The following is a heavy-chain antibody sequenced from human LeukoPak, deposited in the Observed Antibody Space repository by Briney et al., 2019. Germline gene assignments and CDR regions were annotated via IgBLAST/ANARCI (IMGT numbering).Heavy chain of an antibody. J-gene: IGHJ6*02. D-gene: IGHD3-3*01. V-gene: IGHV4-59*08. CDR3: ARFNVNTIFGGALYYYYGMDV. Sequence: SETLSLTCTVSGGSISSYYWRWIRQPPGKGLEWIGYICYSGSTNYNPSLKSRVTISVDTSKNQFSLKLSSVTAADTAVYYCARFNVNTIFGGALYYYYGMDVWGQGTTVTVSS. CDR2: ICYSGST. CDR1: GGSISSYY.